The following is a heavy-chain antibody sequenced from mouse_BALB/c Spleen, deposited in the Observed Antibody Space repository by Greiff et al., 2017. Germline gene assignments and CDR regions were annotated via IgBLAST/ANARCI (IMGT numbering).Heavy chain of an antibody. Sequence: EVKLMESGGGLVQPGGSRKLSCAASGFTFSSFGMHWVRQAPEKGLEWVAYISSGSSTIYYADTVKGRFTISRDNPKNTLFLQMTSLRSEDTAMYYCATARNAMDYWGQGTSVTVSS. CDR1: GFTFSSFG. CDR3: ATARNAMDY. V-gene: IGHV5-17*02. J-gene: IGHJ4*01. CDR2: ISSGSSTI.